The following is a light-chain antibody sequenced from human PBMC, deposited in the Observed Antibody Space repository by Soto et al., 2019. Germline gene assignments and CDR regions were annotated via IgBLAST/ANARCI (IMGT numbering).Light chain of an antibody. CDR3: QQYFGSPLT. CDR2: ATS. J-gene: IGKJ1*01. Sequence: EIVLTQSPGTLSLSPGEGATLSCRASESVNTNYFAWYQQKLGQAPRLLIYATSSRATGVPDRFSGSGSGTRFTLTLSRLEPEDLGAYYCQQYFGSPLTFGQGTKVEIK. CDR1: ESVNTNY. V-gene: IGKV3-20*01.